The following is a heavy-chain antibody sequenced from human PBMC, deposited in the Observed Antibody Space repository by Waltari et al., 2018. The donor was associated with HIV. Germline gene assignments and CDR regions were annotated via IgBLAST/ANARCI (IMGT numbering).Heavy chain of an antibody. CDR3: ASQTYSSSWYRDY. V-gene: IGHV4-34*01. CDR1: GGSFSGSY. CDR2: INHSGST. Sequence: QVQLQQWGAGLLKPSETLSLTCAVYGGSFSGSYWSWFRQPPGKGLAWIGEINHSGSTNYNPSLKSRVTISVDTSKNQFSLKLSSVTAADTAVYYCASQTYSSSWYRDYWGQGTLVTVSS. D-gene: IGHD6-13*01. J-gene: IGHJ4*02.